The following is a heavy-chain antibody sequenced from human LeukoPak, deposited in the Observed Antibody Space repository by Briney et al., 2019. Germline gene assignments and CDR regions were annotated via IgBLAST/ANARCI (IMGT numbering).Heavy chain of an antibody. CDR1: GGSISSSSYY. D-gene: IGHD5-18*01. CDR3: ARQDVTAIDY. J-gene: IGHJ4*02. CDR2: IYYSGST. V-gene: IGHV4-39*01. Sequence: SETLSLTCTVSGGSISSSSYYWGWIRQPPGKGLEWIGSIYYSGSTYYNPSLKSRVTISVDTSKNQFSLKLSSVTAAGTAVYYCARQDVTAIDYWGQGTLVTVSS.